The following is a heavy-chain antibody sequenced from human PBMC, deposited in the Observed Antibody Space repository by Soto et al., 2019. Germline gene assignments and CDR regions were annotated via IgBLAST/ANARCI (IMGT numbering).Heavy chain of an antibody. D-gene: IGHD3-3*01. CDR3: AGADPPCWRFLELCQLHLGPNYMDV. Sequence: GGSLRLSCAASGFTFSSYWMSWVRQAPGKGLEWVANIKQDGSEKYYVDSVKGRFTISRDNAKNSLYMQMNSLRAEDTAVYYGAGADPPCWRFLELCQLHLGPNYMDVWGKGTTVTVSS. J-gene: IGHJ6*03. V-gene: IGHV3-7*01. CDR1: GFTFSSYW. CDR2: IKQDGSEK.